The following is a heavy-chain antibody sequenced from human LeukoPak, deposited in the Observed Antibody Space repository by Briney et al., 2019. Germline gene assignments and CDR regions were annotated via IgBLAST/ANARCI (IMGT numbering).Heavy chain of an antibody. CDR1: GFTFSRHW. J-gene: IGHJ4*02. V-gene: IGHV3-7*01. CDR3: ARGPNSNWSGLDF. CDR2: IKQDGSAK. Sequence: GGSLRLSCAASGFTFSRHWMYWVRQAPGKGLEWVANIKQDGSAKPYVDSVKGRFTVSRDNAKNTLYLQVNNLRAEDTAVYYCARGPNSNWSGLDFWGQGTLLTVSS. D-gene: IGHD6-6*01.